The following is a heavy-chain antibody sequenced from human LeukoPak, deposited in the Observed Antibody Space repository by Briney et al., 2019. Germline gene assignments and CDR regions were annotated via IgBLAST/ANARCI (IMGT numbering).Heavy chain of an antibody. V-gene: IGHV1-18*01. CDR3: ARGGYSYGYMGYSDY. J-gene: IGHJ4*02. Sequence: VASVTLSCKASGYTFNYYGITWVRQAPGQGLEWMGWISAYTGNTNYAQNLQGRVTMTTDTSTSTAYMELRSLRSDDTALYYCARGGYSYGYMGYSDYWGQGTLVTVSS. CDR1: GYTFNYYG. CDR2: ISAYTGNT. D-gene: IGHD5-18*01.